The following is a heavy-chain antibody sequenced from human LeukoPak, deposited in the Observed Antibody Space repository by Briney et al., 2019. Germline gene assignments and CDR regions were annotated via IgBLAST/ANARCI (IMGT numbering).Heavy chain of an antibody. CDR2: ITTGRGET. J-gene: IGHJ4*02. D-gene: IGHD6-19*01. Sequence: GASVKVSCKASGYTFTDYALHWVRQAPGQSLEWMGWITTGRGETRYSQDFQRRITLTRVKSANTVYMDLSDLTSEDTAVYYCARGGQQWRGGNYFDSWGQGTLVAVSS. CDR3: ARGGQQWRGGNYFDS. CDR1: GYTFTDYA. V-gene: IGHV1-3*03.